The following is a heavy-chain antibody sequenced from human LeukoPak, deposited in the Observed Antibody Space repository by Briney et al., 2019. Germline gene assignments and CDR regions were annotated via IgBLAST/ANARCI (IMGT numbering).Heavy chain of an antibody. CDR3: ARDSPLLTV. Sequence: GGSLRLSCAASGFTFSSYGMHWVRQAPGKGLEWVAVISYDGSNTYSADSVKGRFTISRDNSKNTLYLQMNSLRAEDTATYYCARDSPLLTVWGQGTLVTVSS. V-gene: IGHV3-30*12. J-gene: IGHJ4*02. D-gene: IGHD3-9*01. CDR1: GFTFSSYG. CDR2: ISYDGSNT.